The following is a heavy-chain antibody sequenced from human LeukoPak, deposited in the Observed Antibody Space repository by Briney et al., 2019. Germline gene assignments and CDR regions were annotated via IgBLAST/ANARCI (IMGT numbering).Heavy chain of an antibody. J-gene: IGHJ5*02. D-gene: IGHD3-10*01. Sequence: SETLSLTCTVSGGSLSSYYWSWIRQPPGKGLERIGYIYYSGSTNYNPSLKSRVTISVDTSKNQFSLKLSSVTAADTAVYYCAREDYYGSGSYYNWFDPWGQGTLVTVSS. V-gene: IGHV4-59*01. CDR1: GGSLSSYY. CDR2: IYYSGST. CDR3: AREDYYGSGSYYNWFDP.